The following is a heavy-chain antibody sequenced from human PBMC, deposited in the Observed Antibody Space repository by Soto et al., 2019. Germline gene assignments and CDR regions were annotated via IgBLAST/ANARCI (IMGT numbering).Heavy chain of an antibody. CDR1: GFTFSSYA. CDR3: AKVPAFGYDAFDI. Sequence: GGSLRLSCAASGFTFSSYAMGWVRQAPGKGLEWVSAISGSGGSTYYADSVKGRFTISRDNSKNTLYLQMNSLRAEDTAVYYCAKVPAFGYDAFDIWGQGTMVTVSS. V-gene: IGHV3-23*01. CDR2: ISGSGGST. D-gene: IGHD6-25*01. J-gene: IGHJ3*02.